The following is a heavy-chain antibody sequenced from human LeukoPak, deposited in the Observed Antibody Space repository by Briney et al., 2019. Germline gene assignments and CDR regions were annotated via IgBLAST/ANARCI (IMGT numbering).Heavy chain of an antibody. CDR3: ARGAYDSSGYHNY. CDR1: GGTFSSYA. CDR2: IIPIFGTA. J-gene: IGHJ4*02. Sequence: ASVKVSCKASGGTFSSYAISWVRQAPGQGLEWMGRIIPIFGTANYAQKFQGRVTITTDESTSTAYMELSSLRSEDTAVYHCARGAYDSSGYHNYWGQGTLVTVSS. V-gene: IGHV1-69*05. D-gene: IGHD3-22*01.